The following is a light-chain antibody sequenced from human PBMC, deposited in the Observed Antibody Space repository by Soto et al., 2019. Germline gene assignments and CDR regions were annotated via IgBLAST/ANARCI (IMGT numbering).Light chain of an antibody. CDR3: QQSYSTPPG. V-gene: IGKV1-39*01. CDR1: QSISSY. Sequence: IQMTQSPSSLSASVGDRVTITCRAIQSISSYLNWYQQKPGKAPKLLIYAASSLQSGVPSRFSGSGSGTDFTLTISSLQPEDFATYYCQQSYSTPPGFGQGTKLEIK. CDR2: AAS. J-gene: IGKJ2*03.